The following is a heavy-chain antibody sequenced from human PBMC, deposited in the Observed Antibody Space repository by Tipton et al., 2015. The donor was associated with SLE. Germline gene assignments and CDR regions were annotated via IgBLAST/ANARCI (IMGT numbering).Heavy chain of an antibody. D-gene: IGHD6-6*01. CDR3: ARSAGTAARNGFDP. CDR1: GFTFTDYY. CDR2: INLDIGGA. J-gene: IGHJ5*02. V-gene: IGHV1-2*06. Sequence: QLVQSGAEVKTPGASMKVSCKASGFTFTDYYLHWVRQAPGQGLEWMGRINLDIGGANYAQNFQGRVTLTRDTSINTAYMELSRLRFDDTAVYYGARSAGTAARNGFDPGGQGTLVTVSS.